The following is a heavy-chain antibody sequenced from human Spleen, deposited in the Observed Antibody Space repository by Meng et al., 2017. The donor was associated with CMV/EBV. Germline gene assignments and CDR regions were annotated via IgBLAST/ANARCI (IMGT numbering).Heavy chain of an antibody. CDR3: ARTKNLRGYSHGVFDY. CDR2: TFYRSQWYN. CDR1: GDSVSSNSAV. J-gene: IGHJ4*02. Sequence: SQTLSLTCAISGDSVSSNSAVWNWIRQSPSRGLEWLGRTFYRSQWYNDYAVSVKSRITINSDTSKNHFSLQLNSVTPEDTAVYYCARTKNLRGYSHGVFDYWGQGTLVTVSS. D-gene: IGHD5-18*01. V-gene: IGHV6-1*01.